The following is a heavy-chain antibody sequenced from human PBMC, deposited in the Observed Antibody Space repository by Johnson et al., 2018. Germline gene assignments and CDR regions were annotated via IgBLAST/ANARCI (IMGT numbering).Heavy chain of an antibody. CDR2: ISYDGSNT. D-gene: IGHD3-3*01. J-gene: IGHJ6*03. CDR1: GFTFSSYA. Sequence: QVQLVESGGGVVQPGRSLRLSCAASGFTFSSYAMHWVRQAPGKGLEWVAVISYDGSNTYYADSVKGRFTISSDNSKNTLSLQMNSLRAEDTAGYYCARYRNYDFWSGYALYSYYYMDVWGKGTTVTVAS. V-gene: IGHV3-30-3*01. CDR3: ARYRNYDFWSGYALYSYYYMDV.